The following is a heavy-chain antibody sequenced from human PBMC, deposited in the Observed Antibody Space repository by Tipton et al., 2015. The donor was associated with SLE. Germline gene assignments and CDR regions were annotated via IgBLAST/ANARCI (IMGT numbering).Heavy chain of an antibody. CDR3: ARRGYDIPYYYHMDV. CDR2: IHYSGST. D-gene: IGHD3-9*01. J-gene: IGHJ6*03. V-gene: IGHV4-39*07. CDR1: GGSISRSDCH. Sequence: TLSLTCNVSGGSISRSDCHWGWIRQPPGKGLEWIANIHYSGSTYYKSSLKSRVTISVDTSKNQFFLKLSSVTAADTAVYYCARRGYDIPYYYHMDVWGKGTTVTVSS.